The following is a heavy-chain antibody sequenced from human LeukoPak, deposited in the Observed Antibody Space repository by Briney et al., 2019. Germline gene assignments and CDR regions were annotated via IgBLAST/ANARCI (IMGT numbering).Heavy chain of an antibody. CDR2: IYPGDSDT. V-gene: IGHV5-51*01. CDR1: GYGFTSYW. Sequence: GVSLQISCQGSGYGFTSYWVGWVRPRPGKGLEWMGIIYPGDSDTRYSPSFQGQVTISADKSISTAYLQWSSLKASDTAMYYCASSIAAAGYYWGQGTLVTVSS. J-gene: IGHJ4*02. D-gene: IGHD6-13*01. CDR3: ASSIAAAGYY.